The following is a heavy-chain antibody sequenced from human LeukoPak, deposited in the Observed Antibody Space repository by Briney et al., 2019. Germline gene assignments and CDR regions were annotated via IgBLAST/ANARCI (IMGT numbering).Heavy chain of an antibody. D-gene: IGHD1-14*01. CDR2: INPSGGST. Sequence: VSVKVSCKASGYTFTSYYMHWVRQAPGQGLEWMGIINPSGGSTSYAQKFQGRVTMTRDMSTSTVYMELSSLRSEDTAVYYCARAPPGRISRFDYWGQGTLVTVSS. V-gene: IGHV1-46*01. CDR1: GYTFTSYY. J-gene: IGHJ4*02. CDR3: ARAPPGRISRFDY.